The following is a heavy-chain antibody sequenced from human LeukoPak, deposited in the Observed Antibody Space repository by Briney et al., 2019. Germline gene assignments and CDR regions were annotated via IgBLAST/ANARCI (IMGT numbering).Heavy chain of an antibody. CDR1: GFTFSRYW. CDR2: IKQDGSEK. Sequence: PGGSLRLSCAASGFTFSRYWMSWVRRAPRKGLEWVANIKQDGSEKYYVDSVKNRFTISRDNAKNSLYLQMNSLRAEDTAVYYCARDKGDYDTSGSLFVFGGQGTLVTVSS. CDR3: ARDKGDYDTSGSLFVF. V-gene: IGHV3-7*03. D-gene: IGHD3-22*01. J-gene: IGHJ4*02.